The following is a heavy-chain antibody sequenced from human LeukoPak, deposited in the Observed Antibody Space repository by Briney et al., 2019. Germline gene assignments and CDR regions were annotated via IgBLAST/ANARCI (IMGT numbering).Heavy chain of an antibody. CDR3: ARFRNGTLKY. V-gene: IGHV3-30*01. D-gene: IGHD1-26*01. CDR1: GFTFSYYA. Sequence: RRSLLLSCAASGFTFSYYAMHWVRQAPGKGLEWVAVISYDGSHQSSADSVKGRLTISRDNSRHTPFLQMNSLRPEDTAVYYCARFRNGTLKYWGQGTLVTVSS. J-gene: IGHJ4*02. CDR2: ISYDGSHQ.